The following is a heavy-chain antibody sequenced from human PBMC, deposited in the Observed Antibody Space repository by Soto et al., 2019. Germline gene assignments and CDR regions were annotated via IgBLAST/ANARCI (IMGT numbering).Heavy chain of an antibody. CDR3: AHIPNYYQYDWFDP. J-gene: IGHJ5*02. Sequence: QITLKESGPTLVKPTQTLTLTCTFSGFSLTTRGVGVGWIRQPPGKALECLALIYWDDDKRYNPSLQSRLSITQDTSNSQVVLTMTNVDPVDTATYYCAHIPNYYQYDWFDPWGQGTLLSVSS. CDR1: GFSLTTRGVG. D-gene: IGHD3-16*01. V-gene: IGHV2-5*02. CDR2: IYWDDDK.